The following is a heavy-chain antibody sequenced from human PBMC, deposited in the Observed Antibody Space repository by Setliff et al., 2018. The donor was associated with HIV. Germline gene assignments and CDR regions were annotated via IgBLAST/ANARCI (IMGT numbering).Heavy chain of an antibody. CDR2: VYHGGSA. CDR1: GYSISSSYY. V-gene: IGHV4-38-2*01. D-gene: IGHD2-21*01. Sequence: SETLSLTCAVSGYSISSSYYWGWIRQPPGKGLEWIASVYHGGSANYNPSLKSRVTMSLDRSKRQFSLKLTSLTAADTAVYYCAGLSDFLDYWGLGNLVTVSS. CDR3: AGLSDFLDY. J-gene: IGHJ4*02.